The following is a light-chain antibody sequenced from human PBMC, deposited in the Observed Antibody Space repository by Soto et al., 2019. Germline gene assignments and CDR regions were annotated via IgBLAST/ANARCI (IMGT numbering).Light chain of an antibody. Sequence: EIVLTQSPGILSLSPGERATLSCRASQSVTSNYLVWYQQKAGQAPRLLIYGASSRATGIPDRFSGSGSGTDFTLTISRLETEDCAVYYCQQYGSSPLTFGGGTKVEIK. J-gene: IGKJ4*01. CDR1: QSVTSNY. V-gene: IGKV3-20*01. CDR2: GAS. CDR3: QQYGSSPLT.